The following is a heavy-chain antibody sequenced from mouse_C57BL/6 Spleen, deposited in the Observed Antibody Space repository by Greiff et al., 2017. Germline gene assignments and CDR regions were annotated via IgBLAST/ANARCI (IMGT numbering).Heavy chain of an antibody. Sequence: VKLVESGGGLVKPGGSLKLSCAASGFTFSSYAMSWVRQTPEKRLEWVATISDGGSYTYYPDTVKGRFTISRDNAKNNLYLQMSHLKSEDTAMYYCARDDYLDYWGQGTTLTVSS. J-gene: IGHJ2*01. CDR2: ISDGGSYT. V-gene: IGHV5-4*01. CDR1: GFTFSSYA. CDR3: ARDDYLDY.